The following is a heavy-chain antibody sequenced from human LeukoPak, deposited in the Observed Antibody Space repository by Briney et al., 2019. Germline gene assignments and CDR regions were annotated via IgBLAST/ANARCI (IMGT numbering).Heavy chain of an antibody. J-gene: IGHJ4*02. V-gene: IGHV1-2*02. CDR3: ARDSVVAAAGSDY. CDR1: GYTFTGYY. D-gene: IGHD6-13*01. Sequence: GASVKVSCTASGYTFTGYYMHWVRQAPGQGLEWMGWINPNSGGTNYAQKFQGRVTMTRDTSISTAYMELSRLRSDDTAVYYCARDSVVAAAGSDYWGQGTLVTVSS. CDR2: INPNSGGT.